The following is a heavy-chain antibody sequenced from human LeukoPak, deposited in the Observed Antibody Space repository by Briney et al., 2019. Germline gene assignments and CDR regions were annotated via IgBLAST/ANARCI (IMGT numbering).Heavy chain of an antibody. CDR3: ARNGAGWYFDY. D-gene: IGHD1-26*01. CDR2: IYQSGST. Sequence: PSETLSLPCAVSGGSISSRNWWSWVRQPPGKGLEWIGEIYQSGSTNYNPSLKSRVTISVDKSKNQFSLNLSAVTAADTAVYYCARNGAGWYFDYWGQGTLVTVSS. J-gene: IGHJ4*02. V-gene: IGHV4-4*02. CDR1: GGSISSRNW.